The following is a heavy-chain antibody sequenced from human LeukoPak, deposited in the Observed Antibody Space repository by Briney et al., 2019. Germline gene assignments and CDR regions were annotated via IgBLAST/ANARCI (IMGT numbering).Heavy chain of an antibody. CDR3: ARGALGAMDV. Sequence: GSSVKVSCKASGGTFISYTISWVRQGPGQGLEWMGGIIPILGIGNYAQKFQGRVTITADKSTSTDYMELSRLRYRDTAVYYCARGALGAMDVWGKGTTVTVSS. CDR1: GGTFISYT. V-gene: IGHV1-69*02. J-gene: IGHJ6*04. CDR2: IIPILGIG. D-gene: IGHD1-26*01.